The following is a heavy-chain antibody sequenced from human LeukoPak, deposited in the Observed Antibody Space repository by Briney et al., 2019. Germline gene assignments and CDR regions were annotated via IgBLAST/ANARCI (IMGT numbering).Heavy chain of an antibody. V-gene: IGHV3-20*04. CDR1: GFTFDDYA. J-gene: IGHJ6*03. Sequence: GESLRLSCAASGFTFDDYAMNWVRQVPGRGLEWVFGINWNGRITEYADSVKDRFTISRQNTKNSLYLYMNNLGGEDTALYFCARGSVQLWLRDTYYYMDVWGKGTTVTVSS. CDR2: INWNGRIT. CDR3: ARGSVQLWLRDTYYYMDV. D-gene: IGHD5-18*01.